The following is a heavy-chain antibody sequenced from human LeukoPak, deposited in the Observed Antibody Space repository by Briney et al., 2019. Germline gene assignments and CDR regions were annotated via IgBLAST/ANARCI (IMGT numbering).Heavy chain of an antibody. CDR3: ARTRGITMIVVGFDY. D-gene: IGHD3-22*01. J-gene: IGHJ4*02. Sequence: SETLSLTCTVSGGSISSYYWSWIRQPPGKGLEWIGYIYYSGSTNYNPSLKSRVTISVDASKNQFSLKLSSVTAADTAVYYCARTRGITMIVVGFDYWGQGTLVTVSS. CDR2: IYYSGST. CDR1: GGSISSYY. V-gene: IGHV4-59*12.